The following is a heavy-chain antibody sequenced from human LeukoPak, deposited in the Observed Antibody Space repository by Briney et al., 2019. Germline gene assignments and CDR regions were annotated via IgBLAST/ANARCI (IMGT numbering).Heavy chain of an antibody. V-gene: IGHV1-2*02. CDR2: INPNSGGT. CDR3: ARDHFDFWSGYSATYFDY. J-gene: IGHJ4*02. Sequence: ASVKVSCKASGYTLTGHSMHWVRQAPGQGLEWMGWINPNSGGTNYAQKFQGRVTMTRDPSISTAYMELSRLSSDNTAVYYCARDHFDFWSGYSATYFDYWGQGTLVTVSS. D-gene: IGHD3-3*01. CDR1: GYTLTGHS.